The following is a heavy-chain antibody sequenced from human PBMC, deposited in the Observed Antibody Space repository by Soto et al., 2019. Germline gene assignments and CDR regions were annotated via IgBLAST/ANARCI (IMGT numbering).Heavy chain of an antibody. CDR1: GFPFDSYG. J-gene: IGHJ3*02. Sequence: EVQLLESGGGLVQPGGSLRLSCAASGFPFDSYGMSWVRQAPGKGLGWVAAISGSGGATYYADSVKGRFTIARDNSKVTLYLQMNSLRAEDTAVYHCAKDLDASSPRAFDIWGQGTMVTVSS. CDR2: ISGSGGAT. D-gene: IGHD2-15*01. CDR3: AKDLDASSPRAFDI. V-gene: IGHV3-23*01.